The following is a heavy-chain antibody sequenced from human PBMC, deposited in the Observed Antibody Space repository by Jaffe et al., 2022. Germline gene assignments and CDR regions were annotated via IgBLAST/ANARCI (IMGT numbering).Heavy chain of an antibody. CDR3: ARATRSHSGWYIRSTSAQAFDI. CDR2: IYTSGST. Sequence: QVQLQESGPGLVKPSQTLSLTCTVSGGSISSGSYYWSWIRQPAGKGLEWIGRIYTSGSTNYNPSLKSRVTISVDTSKNQFSLKLSSVTAADTAVYYCARATRSHSGWYIRSTSAQAFDIWGQGTMVTVSS. V-gene: IGHV4-61*02. J-gene: IGHJ3*02. D-gene: IGHD6-19*01. CDR1: GGSISSGSYY.